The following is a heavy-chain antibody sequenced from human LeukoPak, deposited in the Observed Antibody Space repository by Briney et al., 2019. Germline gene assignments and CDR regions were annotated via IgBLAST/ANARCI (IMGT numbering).Heavy chain of an antibody. D-gene: IGHD1/OR15-1a*01. CDR1: GGSIGTYY. Sequence: SETLSLTCTVSGGSIGTYYWSWIRQPPGKGLEWIGYIYYNGYTDYNPSLKSRVTISLHTSKNQFSLKLSSVNAADTAVYYCVRDRHWTNDWVFDYWGQGTLVTVSS. CDR2: IYYNGYT. V-gene: IGHV4-59*01. CDR3: VRDRHWTNDWVFDY. J-gene: IGHJ4*02.